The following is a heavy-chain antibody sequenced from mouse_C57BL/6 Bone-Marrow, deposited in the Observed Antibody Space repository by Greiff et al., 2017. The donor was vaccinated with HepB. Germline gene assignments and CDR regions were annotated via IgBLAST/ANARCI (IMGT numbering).Heavy chain of an antibody. CDR3: ERERLLRALYFDY. CDR2: INPSNGGT. V-gene: IGHV1-53*01. CDR1: GYTFTSYW. Sequence: QVQLQQPGTELVKPGASVKLSCKASGYTFTSYWMHWVKQMPGQGLEWIGNINPSNGGTNYNEKFKSKATLTVDKSSSTAYMQLSSLTSEDSAVYYCERERLLRALYFDYWGQGTTLTVSS. J-gene: IGHJ2*01. D-gene: IGHD1-1*01.